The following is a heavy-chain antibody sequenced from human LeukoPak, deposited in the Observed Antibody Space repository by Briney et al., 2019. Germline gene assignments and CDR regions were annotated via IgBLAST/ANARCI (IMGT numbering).Heavy chain of an antibody. V-gene: IGHV1-69*04. D-gene: IGHD3-9*01. Sequence: ASVKVSCKASGYTFNNYGMSWVRQAPGQGLEWMGRIIPILGIANYAQKFQGRVTMTEDTPTDTAYMELSSLRSEDTAVYYCATDLVFNYDILTGYTPLDYWGQGTLVTVSS. CDR2: IIPILGIA. CDR1: GYTFNNYG. CDR3: ATDLVFNYDILTGYTPLDY. J-gene: IGHJ4*02.